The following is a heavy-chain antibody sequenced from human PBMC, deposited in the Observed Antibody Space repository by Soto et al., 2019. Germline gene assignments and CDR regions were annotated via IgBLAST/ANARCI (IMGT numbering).Heavy chain of an antibody. V-gene: IGHV4-34*01. Sequence: QVQLQQWGAGLLKPSETLSLTCAVYYESFTNFYWTWIRQSPWKGLEWVGEIDHLGRTKYNPSLKSRVTISVDKSKNQFSLKLPSVTAADTAVDSCARPESCSSTSCSLIWDYWGQRTLVTVSS. D-gene: IGHD2-2*01. J-gene: IGHJ4*02. CDR3: ARPESCSSTSCSLIWDY. CDR2: IDHLGRT. CDR1: YESFTNFY.